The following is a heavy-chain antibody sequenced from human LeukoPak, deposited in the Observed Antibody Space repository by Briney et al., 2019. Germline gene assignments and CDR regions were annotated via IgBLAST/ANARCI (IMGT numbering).Heavy chain of an antibody. CDR2: IYCSGSS. J-gene: IGHJ4*02. CDR1: GGSVSSHY. V-gene: IGHV4-59*02. CDR3: ARERLIAGATVFDY. D-gene: IGHD1-26*01. Sequence: SETLSLTCTVSGGSVSSHYWSWIRQPPGKGLEWIGCIYCSGSSSYNPSLKSRVTISVDTSNTQFSLKLTSVTAADTAVYFCARERLIAGATVFDYWGQGTLVTVSS.